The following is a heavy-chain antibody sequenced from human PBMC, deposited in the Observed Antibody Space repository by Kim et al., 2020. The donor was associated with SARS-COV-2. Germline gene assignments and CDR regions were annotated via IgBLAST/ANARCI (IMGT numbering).Heavy chain of an antibody. Sequence: GGSLRLSCAASGYTLTDYGMSWVRQAAGKGLEWVSGISGSGVSTYHADSVKGRFIISRDNSKSTLNLQMNSLRVEDTAVYYCAKDRPQLRSCDGGGGLDYWGQGILVTVSS. CDR2: ISGSGVST. D-gene: IGHD3-3*01. CDR3: AKDRPQLRSCDGGGGLDY. CDR1: GYTLTDYG. J-gene: IGHJ4*02. V-gene: IGHV3-23*01.